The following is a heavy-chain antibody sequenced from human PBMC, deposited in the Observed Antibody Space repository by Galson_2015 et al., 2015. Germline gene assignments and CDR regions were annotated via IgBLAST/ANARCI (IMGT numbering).Heavy chain of an antibody. CDR3: ARDSYNWNEGVFDY. J-gene: IGHJ4*02. D-gene: IGHD1-20*01. CDR2: IYSGGST. V-gene: IGHV3-53*01. Sequence: SLRLSCAASGFTVSSNYMSWVRQAPGKGLEWVSVIYSGGSTYYADSVKGRFTISRDNSKNTLYLQMNSLRAEDTAVYYCARDSYNWNEGVFDYWGQGTLVTVSS. CDR1: GFTVSSNY.